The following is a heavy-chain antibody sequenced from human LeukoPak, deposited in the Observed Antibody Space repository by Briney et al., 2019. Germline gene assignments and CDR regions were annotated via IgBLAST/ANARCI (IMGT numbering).Heavy chain of an antibody. CDR1: GGSISPYS. D-gene: IGHD3-10*01. Sequence: KTSETLSLTCTVSGGSISPYSWSWMRQTPGKGLEWIGYIPYTGSTNYNPALKSRVTISVDTSKNQFSLQLTSVTAADTAVYYCARDDYRGVTNFDPWGQGTLVTVSS. CDR3: ARDDYRGVTNFDP. CDR2: IPYTGST. V-gene: IGHV4-59*01. J-gene: IGHJ5*02.